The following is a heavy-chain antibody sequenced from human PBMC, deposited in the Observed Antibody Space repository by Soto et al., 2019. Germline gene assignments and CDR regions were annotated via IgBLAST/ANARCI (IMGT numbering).Heavy chain of an antibody. D-gene: IGHD1-26*01. V-gene: IGHV3-33*01. Sequence: QVQLVESGGGVVQPGRSLRLSCAAAGFTFTNYGMHWVRQAPGKGLEWVAVIWYDGSNKYYADSVKGRFTISKDNSKNTLYLQMNNLRAEDTAMYYCTRAPYGGSRYYFDSWGQGTLVTVSS. CDR3: TRAPYGGSRYYFDS. J-gene: IGHJ4*02. CDR2: IWYDGSNK. CDR1: GFTFTNYG.